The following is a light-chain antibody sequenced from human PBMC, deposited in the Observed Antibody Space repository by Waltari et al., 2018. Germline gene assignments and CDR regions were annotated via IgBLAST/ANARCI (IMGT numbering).Light chain of an antibody. Sequence: IQMTQSPPSLSASMGDTVTITCRASQSLNTYLNWYQQKPGKAPKLLIYDVSSLQSGVPSRFSGSGSGTDFTLTISSLQPEDFATYYCQQSYSTPRTFGHGTKVEI. J-gene: IGKJ1*01. CDR2: DVS. CDR3: QQSYSTPRT. V-gene: IGKV1-39*01. CDR1: QSLNTY.